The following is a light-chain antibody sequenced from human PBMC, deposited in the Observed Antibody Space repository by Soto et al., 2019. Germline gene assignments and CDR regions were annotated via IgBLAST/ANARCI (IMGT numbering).Light chain of an antibody. CDR3: QQSYSTPHT. J-gene: IGKJ2*01. CDR2: ATS. V-gene: IGKV1-39*01. CDR1: QTINKY. Sequence: DLQMTQSPSSLSASVGDRVTITCRASQTINKYLNWYHQKAGQAPKLLMYATSNLQSGVPSRFSGSGSGTDFTLTISSLQPEDFGTYYCQQSYSTPHTFGQGTKLEI.